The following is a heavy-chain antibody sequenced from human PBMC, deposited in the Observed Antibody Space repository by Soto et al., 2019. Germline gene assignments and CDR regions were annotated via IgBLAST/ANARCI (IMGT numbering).Heavy chain of an antibody. Sequence: QVQLVQSGAEVKKPGASVKVSCKASGYTFTGYYMHWVRQAPGQGLEWMGWINPHSGGTNYAQRFQGRVNMTRDTSISTGYVELSRLGSDDTAGYYCARGADIVGVVAATSYGDYWGQRTLVTVSS. J-gene: IGHJ4*02. V-gene: IGHV1-2*02. CDR2: INPHSGGT. CDR1: GYTFTGYY. D-gene: IGHD2-15*01. CDR3: ARGADIVGVVAATSYGDY.